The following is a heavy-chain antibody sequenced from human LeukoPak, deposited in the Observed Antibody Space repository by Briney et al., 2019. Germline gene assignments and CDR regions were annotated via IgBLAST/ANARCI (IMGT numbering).Heavy chain of an antibody. D-gene: IGHD3-10*01. J-gene: IGHJ4*02. Sequence: GASVKVSCKVSGYTLTELSMHGVRQAPGKGLEWMGGFDPEDGETIYAQKFQGRVTMTEDTSTDTAYMELSSLRSEDTAVYYCATLTYYYGSGSFDYWGQGTLVTVSS. CDR1: GYTLTELS. CDR2: FDPEDGET. V-gene: IGHV1-24*01. CDR3: ATLTYYYGSGSFDY.